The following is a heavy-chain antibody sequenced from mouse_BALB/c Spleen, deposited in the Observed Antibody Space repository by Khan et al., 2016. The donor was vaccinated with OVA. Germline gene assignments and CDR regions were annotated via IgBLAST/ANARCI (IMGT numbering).Heavy chain of an antibody. J-gene: IGHJ3*01. Sequence: QVQLQQPGAELVRPGSSVKISCKATGYAFSSYWMNWVKQRPGQGLEWIGQIYPGDGNTYYNGKFKGKATLTADKSSSTAYMQLTSLTSEDSAVYFCAIEGYCGSRRAWFAYWGQGTLVTVSA. CDR1: GYAFSSYW. CDR2: IYPGDGNT. V-gene: IGHV1-80*01. D-gene: IGHD1-1*01. CDR3: AIEGYCGSRRAWFAY.